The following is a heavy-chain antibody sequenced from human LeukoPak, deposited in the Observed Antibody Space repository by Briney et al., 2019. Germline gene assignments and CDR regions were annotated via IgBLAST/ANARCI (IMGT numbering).Heavy chain of an antibody. V-gene: IGHV3-33*01. D-gene: IGHD1-26*01. J-gene: IGHJ5*02. CDR2: IWYDGSIK. Sequence: GRSLRLSCAASGFTFSIYGMHWVRQAPGKGLEWVAVIWYDGSIKYYADSVKGRFTISRDNSKNTLYLQMNSLRAEDTAVYYCARALVGATTAFWFDPWGQGTLVTVSS. CDR1: GFTFSIYG. CDR3: ARALVGATTAFWFDP.